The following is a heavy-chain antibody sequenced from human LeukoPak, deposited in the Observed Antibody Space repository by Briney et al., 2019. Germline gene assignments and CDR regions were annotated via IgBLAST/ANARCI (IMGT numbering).Heavy chain of an antibody. D-gene: IGHD6-13*01. CDR2: IYYSGST. J-gene: IGHJ4*02. CDR1: GGSISSGDYY. Sequence: SETLSLTCTVSGGSISSGDYYWSWIRQPPGKGLEWIGYIYYSGSTYYNPSLKSRVTISVDTSKNQFSLKLSCVTAADTAVYYCARVASSWYIDYWGQGTLVTVSS. V-gene: IGHV4-30-4*01. CDR3: ARVASSWYIDY.